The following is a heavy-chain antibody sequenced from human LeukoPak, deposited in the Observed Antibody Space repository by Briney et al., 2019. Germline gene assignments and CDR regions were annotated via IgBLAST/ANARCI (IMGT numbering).Heavy chain of an antibody. CDR1: GYTFTSYY. CDR2: INPSGGST. J-gene: IGHJ4*02. CDR3: AKKGWFGELVGWFSDY. V-gene: IGHV1-46*01. Sequence: GASVKVSCKASGYTFTSYYMHWVRQAPGRGLEWMGIINPSGGSTSYAQKFQGRVTMTRDMSTSTVYMELSSLRSEDTAVYYCAKKGWFGELVGWFSDYWGQGTLVTVSS. D-gene: IGHD3-10*01.